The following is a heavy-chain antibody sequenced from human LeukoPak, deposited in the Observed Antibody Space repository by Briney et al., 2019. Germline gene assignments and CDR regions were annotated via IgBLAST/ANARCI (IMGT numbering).Heavy chain of an antibody. V-gene: IGHV5-51*01. Sequence: PGESLKISCKGSGYSFTSYWIGWVRQMPGKGLEWMGIIYPGDSDTRYSPSFQGQVTISADKSISTAYLQWSSLKASDTAMYYCARHGLWFGELFSPYYFDYWGQGTLVTVSS. J-gene: IGHJ4*02. D-gene: IGHD3-10*01. CDR3: ARHGLWFGELFSPYYFDY. CDR1: GYSFTSYW. CDR2: IYPGDSDT.